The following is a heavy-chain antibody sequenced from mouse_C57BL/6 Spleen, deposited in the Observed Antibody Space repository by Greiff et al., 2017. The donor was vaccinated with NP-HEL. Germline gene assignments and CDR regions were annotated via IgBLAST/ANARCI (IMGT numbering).Heavy chain of an antibody. CDR2: ISDGGSYT. CDR3: ARGGTNFYFDY. V-gene: IGHV5-4*01. CDR1: GFAFSSYA. J-gene: IGHJ2*01. Sequence: EVHLVESGGGLVKPGGSLKLSCAASGFAFSSYAMSWVRQTPEKRLEWVATISDGGSYTYYPDNVKGRFTISRDNAKNNLYLQMSHLKSEDTAMYYCARGGTNFYFDYWGQGTTLTVSS. D-gene: IGHD4-1*01.